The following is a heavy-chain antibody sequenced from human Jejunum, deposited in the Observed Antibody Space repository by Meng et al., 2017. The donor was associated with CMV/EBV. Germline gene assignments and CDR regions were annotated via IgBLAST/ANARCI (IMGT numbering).Heavy chain of an antibody. Sequence: CAGSGFTVSTNYMSWVRRAPGKGLEWVSVIYRDGSIYYGESVRGRFTISRDISKNTLYLQMNSLRAEDTAVYYCARDTSYGTGSWPDFWGQGTLVTVSS. CDR2: IYRDGSI. J-gene: IGHJ4*01. D-gene: IGHD3-10*01. CDR3: ARDTSYGTGSWPDF. V-gene: IGHV3-53*01. CDR1: GFTVSTNY.